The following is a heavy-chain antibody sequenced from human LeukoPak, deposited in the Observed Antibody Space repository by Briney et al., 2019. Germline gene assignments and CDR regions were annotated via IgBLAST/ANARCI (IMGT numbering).Heavy chain of an antibody. Sequence: PSETLSLTCTVSGASISTYYWSWIRQPPGKGLEWIGWIGNIYDSESTNYNPSLRSRVTISVDTSKNQFSLKLSSVIAADTAVYYCARGGDSSLPFDFWGQGTLVTVSS. CDR1: GASISTYY. CDR2: IYDSEST. D-gene: IGHD6-13*01. J-gene: IGHJ4*02. V-gene: IGHV4-59*01. CDR3: ARGGDSSLPFDF.